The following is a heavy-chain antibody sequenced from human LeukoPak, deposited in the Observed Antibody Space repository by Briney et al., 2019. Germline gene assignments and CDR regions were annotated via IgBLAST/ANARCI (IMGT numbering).Heavy chain of an antibody. CDR3: AREVDYRAAFDI. D-gene: IGHD4-11*01. J-gene: IGHJ3*02. V-gene: IGHV3-74*01. Sequence: GGSLRLSCAASGFTFSSYGMHWVRQAPGKGLVWVSRINSDGSSTSYADSVKGRFTISRGNAKNTLYLQMNSLRAEDTAVYYCAREVDYRAAFDIWGQGTMVTVSS. CDR1: GFTFSSYG. CDR2: INSDGSST.